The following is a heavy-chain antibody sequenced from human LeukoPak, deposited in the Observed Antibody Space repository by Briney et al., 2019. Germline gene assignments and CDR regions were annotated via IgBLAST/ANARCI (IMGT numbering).Heavy chain of an antibody. CDR1: GLIFDDYV. V-gene: IGHV3-43*02. Sequence: PGGSLRLSCTASGLIFDDYVMNWVRQVPGKGLEWVSLITGDGHTAYYADSVKGRFTVSRDNSKNSLYLLMNSLRTEDTAFYYCAKGRFGDRTAPSDFWGQGTLVTVSS. D-gene: IGHD3-10*01. CDR2: ITGDGHTA. CDR3: AKGRFGDRTAPSDF. J-gene: IGHJ4*02.